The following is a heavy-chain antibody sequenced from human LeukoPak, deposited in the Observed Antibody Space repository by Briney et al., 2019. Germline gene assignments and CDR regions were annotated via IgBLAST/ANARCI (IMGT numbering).Heavy chain of an antibody. V-gene: IGHV1-46*01. CDR1: GYTFTSYY. CDR2: IDPSGGST. D-gene: IGHD4-23*01. CDR3: ARVGTTVVTRRGFDY. J-gene: IGHJ4*02. Sequence: ASVKVSCKASGYTFTSYYMHWVRQAPGQGLEWMGIIDPSGGSTSYAQRFQGRVTMTRDTSTSTVYMELSSLRSEDTAVYYCARVGTTVVTRRGFDYWGQGTLVTVSS.